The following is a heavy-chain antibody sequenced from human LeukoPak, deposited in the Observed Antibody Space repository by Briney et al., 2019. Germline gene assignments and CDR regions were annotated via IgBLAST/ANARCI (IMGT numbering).Heavy chain of an antibody. CDR1: GYTFTSYG. D-gene: IGHD5-18*01. CDR2: ISAYNGNT. Sequence: ASVKVSCKASGYTFTSYGISWVRQAPGQGLEWMGWISAYNGNTNYAQKLQGRVTMTTDTSTSTAYMELSSLRSEDTAVYYCARDERGYSYGQSGYGMDVWGQGTTVTVSS. CDR3: ARDERGYSYGQSGYGMDV. V-gene: IGHV1-18*01. J-gene: IGHJ6*02.